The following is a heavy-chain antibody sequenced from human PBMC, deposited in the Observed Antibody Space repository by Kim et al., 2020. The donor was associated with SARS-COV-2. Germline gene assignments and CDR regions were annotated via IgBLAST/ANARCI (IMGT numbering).Heavy chain of an antibody. CDR3: VKDSQFRGFSGSYYW. J-gene: IGHJ4*02. V-gene: IGHV3-9*01. D-gene: IGHD3-10*01. Sequence: DSVHGRLTISRDNNKNTLYLQMNRLRPEDTALYYCVKDSQFRGFSGSYYWWGQGTLVTVSS.